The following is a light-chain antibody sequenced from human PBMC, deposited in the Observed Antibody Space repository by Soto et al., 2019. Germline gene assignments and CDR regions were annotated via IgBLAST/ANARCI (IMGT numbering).Light chain of an antibody. CDR2: DVT. CDR1: SSDIGGYNY. J-gene: IGLJ2*01. Sequence: QSALTQPASVSGSPGQSITLSCTGSSSDIGGYNYVSWYQQHSGKAPKLLIYDVTYRPSGISDRFSGSKSGNTASLTISGLQPDDEADYYCSSYGASSTLFGGGTKLTVL. CDR3: SSYGASSTL. V-gene: IGLV2-14*03.